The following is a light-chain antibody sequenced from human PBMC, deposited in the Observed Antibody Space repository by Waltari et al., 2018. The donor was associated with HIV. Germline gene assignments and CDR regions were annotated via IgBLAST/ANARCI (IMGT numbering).Light chain of an antibody. Sequence: QSVLTQPPSASETPGQRVTISCSGSISNIGTNFVYWYQQLPGTAPNVLIYRNRQRHSGVPDRFSGSKSGTSASLAISGLRSEDEADYDWEAWDDRLGGPVFGGGTRLTVL. CDR2: RNR. CDR1: ISNIGTNF. V-gene: IGLV1-47*01. J-gene: IGLJ2*01. CDR3: EAWDDRLGGPV.